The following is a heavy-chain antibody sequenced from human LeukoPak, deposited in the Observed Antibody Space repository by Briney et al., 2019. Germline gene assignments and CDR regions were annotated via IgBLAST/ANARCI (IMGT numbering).Heavy chain of an antibody. J-gene: IGHJ5*02. D-gene: IGHD3-16*02. V-gene: IGHV1-18*01. CDR1: GYTFTSYG. CDR2: ISAYNGNT. CDR3: AREARLSPYNWCDP. Sequence: ASVKVSCKASGYTFTSYGISWVRRAPGQGLEWMGWISAYNGNTNYAQKLQGRVTMTTDTSTSTAYMELRSLRSDDTAVYYCAREARLSPYNWCDPGGQGTRVSVPS.